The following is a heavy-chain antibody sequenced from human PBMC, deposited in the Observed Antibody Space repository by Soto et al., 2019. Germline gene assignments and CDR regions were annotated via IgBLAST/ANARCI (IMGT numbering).Heavy chain of an antibody. CDR3: AGRSSWLSHVWFDP. CDR2: ISGSGGST. V-gene: IGHV3-23*01. CDR1: GFTFSSYA. J-gene: IGHJ5*02. D-gene: IGHD6-13*01. Sequence: PGGSLRLSCAASGFTFSSYAMSWVRQAPGKGLEWVSAISGSGGSTYYADSVKGRFTISRDNSKNTLYLQMNSLRAEDTAVYYCAGRSSWLSHVWFDPWGQGTLVTVSS.